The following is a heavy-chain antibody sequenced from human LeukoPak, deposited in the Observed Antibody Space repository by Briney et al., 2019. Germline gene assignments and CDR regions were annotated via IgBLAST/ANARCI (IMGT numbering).Heavy chain of an antibody. J-gene: IGHJ4*02. CDR1: GFTFSTYS. CDR3: ASMRGGYEGYFDY. Sequence: KPGGSLRLSCAASGFTFSTYSMTWVRQAPGKGLEWVSSISISNTYINYADSVKGRFTVSRDNAKNSLYLQMNNLRAEDTAVYYCASMRGGYEGYFDYWGQGTLVTVSS. V-gene: IGHV3-21*01. CDR2: ISISNTYI. D-gene: IGHD3-16*01.